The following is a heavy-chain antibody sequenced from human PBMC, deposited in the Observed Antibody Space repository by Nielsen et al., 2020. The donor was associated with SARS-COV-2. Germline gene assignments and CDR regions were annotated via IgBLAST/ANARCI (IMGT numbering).Heavy chain of an antibody. CDR2: IKEDGSEK. CDR3: ASHGTFDH. J-gene: IGHJ4*02. V-gene: IGHV3-7*01. D-gene: IGHD1-1*01. CDR1: GFTFSNAS. Sequence: GESLKISCAASGFTFSNASMSWVRQAPGKGLEWVANIKEDGSEKNYVDSVKGRFTISRDNAKNLLFLQMNSLRAEDTSLYYCASHGTFDHWGQGTLVTVSS.